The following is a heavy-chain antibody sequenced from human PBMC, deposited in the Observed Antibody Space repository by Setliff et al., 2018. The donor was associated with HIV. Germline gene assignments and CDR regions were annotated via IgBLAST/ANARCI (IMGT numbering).Heavy chain of an antibody. Sequence: PSETLSLTCTVSGDSVNDRSYFWGWIRQPPGKGLEWIGTFYYNGDSRYNPSLKSRVTISVDTSKNQFSLNLNSVTAADTAVYYCARRGTIWHGVDCHYMDVWGKGTTVTVSS. D-gene: IGHD2-21*02. CDR3: ARRGTIWHGVDCHYMDV. J-gene: IGHJ6*03. CDR1: GDSVNDRSYF. V-gene: IGHV4-39*01. CDR2: FYYNGDS.